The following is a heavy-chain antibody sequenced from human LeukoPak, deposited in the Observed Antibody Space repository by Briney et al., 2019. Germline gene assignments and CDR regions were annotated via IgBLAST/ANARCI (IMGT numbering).Heavy chain of an antibody. V-gene: IGHV4-61*02. CDR2: IYTSGST. CDR3: ARSEVVIAIGYNWFDP. CDR1: GGSISSGSYY. Sequence: SETLSLTCTVSGGSISSGSYYWSWIRQPAGRGLEWIGRIYTSGSTNYNPSLKSRVTISVDTSKNQFSLKLSSVTAADTAVYYCARSEVVIAIGYNWFDPWGQGTLVTVSS. J-gene: IGHJ5*02. D-gene: IGHD2-21*01.